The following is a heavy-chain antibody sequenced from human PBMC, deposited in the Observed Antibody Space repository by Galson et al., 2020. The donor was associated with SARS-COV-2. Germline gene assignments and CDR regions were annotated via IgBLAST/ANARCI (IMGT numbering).Heavy chain of an antibody. V-gene: IGHV3-23*01. CDR2: ISTSGGTT. CDR1: GFTFNTYE. J-gene: IGHJ4*02. Sequence: TGGSLRLSCEASGFTFNTYEMTWVRQAPGKGPEWVSAISTSGGTTYYTDSVKGRFTISRDKSRNTLYLQMNSLRAEDTALYYCATTITGFRSSWYDYWGQGTLVTVYS. D-gene: IGHD6-13*01. CDR3: ATTITGFRSSWYDY.